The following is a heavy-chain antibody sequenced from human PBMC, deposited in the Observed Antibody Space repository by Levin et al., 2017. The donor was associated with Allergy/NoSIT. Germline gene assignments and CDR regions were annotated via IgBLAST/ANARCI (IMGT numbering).Heavy chain of an antibody. CDR1: GFTFNNYW. D-gene: IGHD2-2*01. V-gene: IGHV3-7*04. J-gene: IGHJ6*02. Sequence: GGSLRLSCVVSGFTFNNYWMSWVRQAPGKGLEWVADINQDGSEKYYEDSVRGRFSISRDNAKNSLYLHINSLRAEDTAMYYCARVHIVVVPGLQAHISYYYYGMDVWGQGTTVTVSS. CDR2: INQDGSEK. CDR3: ARVHIVVVPGLQAHISYYYYGMDV.